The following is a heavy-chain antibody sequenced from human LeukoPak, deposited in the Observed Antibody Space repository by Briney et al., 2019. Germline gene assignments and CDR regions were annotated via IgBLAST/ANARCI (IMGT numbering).Heavy chain of an antibody. V-gene: IGHV5-51*01. CDR2: IYPGDSDT. J-gene: IGHJ4*02. Sequence: GGSLKISCKGSGYSFTSYWIGWVRQMPGKGLEWMGIIYPGDSDTRYSPSFQGQVTISADKSISTAYLQWSSLKASDTAMYYCATSPILYGSGSSFFDYWGQGTLVTVSS. CDR1: GYSFTSYW. D-gene: IGHD3-10*01. CDR3: ATSPILYGSGSSFFDY.